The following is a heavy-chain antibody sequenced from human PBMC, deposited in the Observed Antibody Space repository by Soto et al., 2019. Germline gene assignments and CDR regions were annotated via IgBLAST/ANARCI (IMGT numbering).Heavy chain of an antibody. V-gene: IGHV1-69*06. CDR2: IIPIFGTA. CDR3: ASGKRWLQFYWFDP. CDR1: GGTFSSYA. J-gene: IGHJ5*02. D-gene: IGHD5-12*01. Sequence: SVKVSCKASGGTFSSYAISWVRQAPGQGLEWMGGIIPIFGTANYAQKFQGRVTITADKSTSTAYMELSSLRSEDTAVYYCASGKRWLQFYWFDPWGQGTLVTVSS.